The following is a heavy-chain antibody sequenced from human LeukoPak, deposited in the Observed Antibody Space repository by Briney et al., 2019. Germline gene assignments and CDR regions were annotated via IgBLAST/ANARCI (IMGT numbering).Heavy chain of an antibody. Sequence: GGSLRLSCAASGLSFSSYSMNWGRQAPGKGLEWVSSISSSSSYIYYADSVKGRFTISRDNAKNSLYLQMNSLRAEDTAVYYCGSMVVAATYRFDYWGQGTLVTVSS. V-gene: IGHV3-21*01. CDR1: GLSFSSYS. CDR2: ISSSSSYI. J-gene: IGHJ4*02. CDR3: GSMVVAATYRFDY. D-gene: IGHD2-15*01.